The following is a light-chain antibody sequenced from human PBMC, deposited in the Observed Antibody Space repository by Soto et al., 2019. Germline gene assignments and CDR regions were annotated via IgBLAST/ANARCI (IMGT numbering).Light chain of an antibody. CDR3: SSYTSSSTPYV. Sequence: QSALTQPASVSGSPGQSITISCTGTSSDVGAYNYVSWYQQHPGKAPKLMIYEVSNRPSGVSNRFSGSKSGNTASLTIFGLQAEDEADYYCSSYTSSSTPYVFGTGTKFTVL. CDR1: SSDVGAYNY. CDR2: EVS. V-gene: IGLV2-14*01. J-gene: IGLJ1*01.